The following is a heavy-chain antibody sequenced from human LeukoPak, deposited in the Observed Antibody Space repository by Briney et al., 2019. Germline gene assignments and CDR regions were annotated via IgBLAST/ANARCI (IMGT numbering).Heavy chain of an antibody. J-gene: IGHJ4*02. CDR3: AREDADYTFSFDF. CDR1: GYTFTRNY. Sequence: ASVKVSCKASGYTFTRNYMHWVRQAPGQGLEWMGIINPRGGSTTYAQKFQGRHTMTRDTSTSTVYMELSSLRPEDTAVYYCAREDADYTFSFDFWGQGTLVTVSS. V-gene: IGHV1-46*01. D-gene: IGHD4-17*01. CDR2: INPRGGST.